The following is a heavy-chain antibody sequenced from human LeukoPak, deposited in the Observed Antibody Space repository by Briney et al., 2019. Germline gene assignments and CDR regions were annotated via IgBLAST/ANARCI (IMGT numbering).Heavy chain of an antibody. D-gene: IGHD1-26*01. J-gene: IGHJ5*02. CDR2: IYYIGNT. CDR3: ARRNSGTYYGLIDP. V-gene: IGHV4-39*01. Sequence: SETLSLTCTVSGGSVSNGNYYWAWIRQPPGKGPEWIGSIYYIGNTYYNPSLKSRVTMSVDTSKNQFSLKLSSVTAADSAVYYCARRNSGTYYGLIDPWGQGTLVIVSS. CDR1: GGSVSNGNYY.